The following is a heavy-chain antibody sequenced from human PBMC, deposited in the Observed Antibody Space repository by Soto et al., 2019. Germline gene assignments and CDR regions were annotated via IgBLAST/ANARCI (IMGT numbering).Heavy chain of an antibody. V-gene: IGHV1-18*01. D-gene: IGHD5-18*01. Sequence: ASVKVSCKASGYTFTSYGISWVRQAPGQGLEWMGWISAYNGNTNYAQKLQGRVTMTTDTSTSTAYMELRSLRSDDTAVYYCARGPVDTAMENWFDPWGQGTLVTVSS. J-gene: IGHJ5*02. CDR1: GYTFTSYG. CDR3: ARGPVDTAMENWFDP. CDR2: ISAYNGNT.